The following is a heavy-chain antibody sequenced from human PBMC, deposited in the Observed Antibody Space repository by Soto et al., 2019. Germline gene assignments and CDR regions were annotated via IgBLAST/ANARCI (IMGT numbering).Heavy chain of an antibody. J-gene: IGHJ4*02. D-gene: IGHD3-22*01. CDR1: GGSISSYY. CDR2: IYYSVST. Sequence: QVQLQESGPGLVKPSETLSLTCTVSGGSISSYYWSWIRQPPGKGLEWIGYIYYSVSTNYNPSLKSRVTISVDTSKNQFSLKLSSVTAADTAVYYCASGPSYYYDSSGYYPPLVYWGQGTLVTVSS. CDR3: ASGPSYYYDSSGYYPPLVY. V-gene: IGHV4-59*01.